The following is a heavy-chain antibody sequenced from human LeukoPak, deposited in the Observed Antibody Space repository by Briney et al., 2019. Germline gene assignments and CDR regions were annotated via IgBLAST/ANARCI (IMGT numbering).Heavy chain of an antibody. J-gene: IGHJ3*02. D-gene: IGHD6-19*01. V-gene: IGHV3-23*01. CDR2: ISDSGGST. Sequence: AGGSLRLSCAASGFTFSNYVMSWVRQAPGEGLEWVSAISDSGGSTYYADSVKGRFTISRDNSKNTLYLQMNSLRAEDTAVYYCANPQWLASSWDDFDIWGQGTMVTVSS. CDR1: GFTFSNYV. CDR3: ANPQWLASSWDDFDI.